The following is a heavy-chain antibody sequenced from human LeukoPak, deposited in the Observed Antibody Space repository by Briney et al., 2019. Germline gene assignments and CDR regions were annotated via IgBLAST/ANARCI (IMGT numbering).Heavy chain of an antibody. CDR2: IIPILGTA. CDR1: GGTFSSYA. CDR3: ATSGYCSSTSCYVYYYYGMDV. V-gene: IGHV1-69*13. D-gene: IGHD2-2*01. Sequence: ASVKVSCKASGGTFSSYAISWVRQAPGQGLEWMGGIIPILGTANYAQKFQGRVTITADESTSTAYMELSSLRSEDTAVYYCATSGYCSSTSCYVYYYYGMDVWGQGTTVTVSS. J-gene: IGHJ6*02.